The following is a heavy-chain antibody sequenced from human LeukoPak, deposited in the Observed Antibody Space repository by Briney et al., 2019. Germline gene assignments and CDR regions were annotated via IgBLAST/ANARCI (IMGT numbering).Heavy chain of an antibody. CDR3: AREIVTIFGVVIRNYYYFGMDV. CDR1: GGTFSSYA. CDR2: IIPIFGTA. V-gene: IGHV1-69*13. Sequence: SVKVSCKASGGTFSSYAISWVRQAPGQGLEWMGGIIPIFGTANYAQKFQGRVTITADESTSTAYMELSSLRSEDTAVYYCAREIVTIFGVVIRNYYYFGMDVWGQGTTVTVSS. J-gene: IGHJ6*02. D-gene: IGHD3-3*01.